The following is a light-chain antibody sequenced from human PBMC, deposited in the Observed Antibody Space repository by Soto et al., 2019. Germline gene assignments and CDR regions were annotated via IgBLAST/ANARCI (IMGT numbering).Light chain of an antibody. J-gene: IGKJ1*01. CDR1: QSISRW. V-gene: IGKV1-5*03. CDR3: QQYNSYSPRT. CDR2: EAS. Sequence: DIQMTQSPSTLSASVGDRVTITCRASQSISRWLAWYQQKPGKAPKLQIYEASNLETGVPSRFSGSGSGTEFTLAISSRQPDDFTTYYCQQYNSYSPRTFGHGTKVEIK.